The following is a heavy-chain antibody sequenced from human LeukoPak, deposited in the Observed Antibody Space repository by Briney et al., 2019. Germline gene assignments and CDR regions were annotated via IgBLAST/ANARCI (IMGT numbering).Heavy chain of an antibody. V-gene: IGHV3-30*03. CDR2: ISHDGSSQ. CDR3: ARTVATIALPSFKY. Sequence: GRSLRLSCEASGLTISDYGMHWVRQAPGKGLEWVAAISHDGSSQNFADSVKGRFTVSRDNSRNTLFLQMNSLRTEDTAVYYCARTVATIALPSFKYWGQGTLVTVSS. J-gene: IGHJ4*02. D-gene: IGHD5-12*01. CDR1: GLTISDYG.